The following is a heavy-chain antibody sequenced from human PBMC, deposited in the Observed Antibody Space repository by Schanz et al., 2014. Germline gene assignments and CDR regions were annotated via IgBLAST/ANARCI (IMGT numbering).Heavy chain of an antibody. CDR2: INSDGTKR. CDR3: ARDGYSVVVISPTESFDI. J-gene: IGHJ3*02. D-gene: IGHD2-21*01. V-gene: IGHV3-33*08. CDR1: GFTLSNYG. Sequence: VQLVESGGGLVQPGGSLRLSCAAPGFTLSNYGMHWVRQAPGKGLEWVAFINSDGTKRFYADSVKSRFTISRDNSRNTLYLQMNSLRAEDTAVYYCARDGYSVVVISPTESFDIWGQGTMVTVSP.